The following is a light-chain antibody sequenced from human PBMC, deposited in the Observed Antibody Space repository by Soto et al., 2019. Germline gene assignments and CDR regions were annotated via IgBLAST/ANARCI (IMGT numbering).Light chain of an antibody. CDR3: QQYRSWPRT. V-gene: IGKV1-5*01. Sequence: GDRVTITCRASQRSSSWLAWYHQKPGKAPKLLIYEAASRATDMPGTFSSRVCGTEFPPTITSLRPEDFGVYYCQQYRSWPRTFGQGTKVDI. CDR1: QRSSSW. J-gene: IGKJ1*01. CDR2: EAA.